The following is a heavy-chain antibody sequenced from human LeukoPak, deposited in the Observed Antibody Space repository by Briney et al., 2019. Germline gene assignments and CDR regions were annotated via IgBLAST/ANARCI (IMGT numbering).Heavy chain of an antibody. D-gene: IGHD6-6*01. V-gene: IGHV3-64*01. Sequence: GGSLRLSCAASGFTFSSYAMHWVRQAPGKGLEDVSAISSDGGSTYYANSVKGRFTISRDSSKNTLYLQMGSLRAEDMAVYYCARDWASSTSWAYNWFDPWGQGTLVTVSS. CDR3: ARDWASSTSWAYNWFDP. J-gene: IGHJ5*02. CDR1: GFTFSSYA. CDR2: ISSDGGST.